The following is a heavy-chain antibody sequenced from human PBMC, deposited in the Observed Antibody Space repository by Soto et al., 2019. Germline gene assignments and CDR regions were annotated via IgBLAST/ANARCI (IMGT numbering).Heavy chain of an antibody. CDR1: GFTFSNYA. CDR3: AKRNSGTFPFDY. CDR2: ISGSGAST. J-gene: IGHJ4*02. V-gene: IGHV3-23*01. D-gene: IGHD1-26*01. Sequence: EVQLLESGGGLVQPGGSLRLFCAASGFTFSNYAMTWVRQAPGKGLECISIISGSGASTYYADSVKGRFTISRDNSKNTLYLQMNSLRTEDTALYYCAKRNSGTFPFDYWGQGTLVTVSS.